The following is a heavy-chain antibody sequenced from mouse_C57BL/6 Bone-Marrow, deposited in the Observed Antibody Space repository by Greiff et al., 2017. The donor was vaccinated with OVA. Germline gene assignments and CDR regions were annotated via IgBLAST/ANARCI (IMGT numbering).Heavy chain of an antibody. J-gene: IGHJ3*01. D-gene: IGHD2-4*01. CDR1: GYSFTGYY. Sequence: VQLQQSGPELVKPGASVKISCKASGYSFTGYYMNWVKQSPEKSLEWIGEINPSTGGTTYNQKFKAKATLTVSKSSSTAYMQLKSLTSEDSAVYYCARSDYDSFADWGQGTLVTVSA. CDR3: ARSDYDSFAD. CDR2: INPSTGGT. V-gene: IGHV1-42*01.